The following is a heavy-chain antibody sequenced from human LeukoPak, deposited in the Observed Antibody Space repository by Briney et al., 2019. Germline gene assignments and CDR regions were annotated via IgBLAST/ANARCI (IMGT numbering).Heavy chain of an antibody. D-gene: IGHD6-19*01. CDR1: GGSMSPYH. CDR3: ARAVSGRFDY. Sequence: PSETLSLTCTVSGGSMSPYHWGWIRQPPGKGLEWTGYIYYSGSTNYNPSLKSRVTISVDTSKSQFSLKLSSVTAADTAIYYCARAVSGRFDYWGQGTLVTVSS. J-gene: IGHJ4*02. CDR2: IYYSGST. V-gene: IGHV4-59*12.